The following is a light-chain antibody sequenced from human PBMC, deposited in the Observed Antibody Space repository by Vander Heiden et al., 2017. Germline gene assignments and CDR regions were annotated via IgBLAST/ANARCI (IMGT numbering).Light chain of an antibody. CDR1: SSDVGGYFY. Sequence: QSALTQPASVSGSPGPSITIPCTGTSSDVGGYFYVSWYKQHPGKAPKLMIYDVSNRPSGVSNRFSGSKSGNTASLTISGLQADDEADYYCGSYTSTSTPWVFGGGTKLTVL. CDR3: GSYTSTSTPWV. J-gene: IGLJ3*02. CDR2: DVS. V-gene: IGLV2-14*03.